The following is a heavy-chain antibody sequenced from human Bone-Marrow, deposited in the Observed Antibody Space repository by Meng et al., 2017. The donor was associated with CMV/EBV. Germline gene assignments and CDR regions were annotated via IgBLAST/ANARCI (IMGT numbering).Heavy chain of an antibody. CDR1: GLTFSSYA. Sequence: GESLKISCAASGLTFSSYAMYWVRQAPGKGPEWVAVISYDGSNKYYADSVKGRFTISRDNAKNSLWLQMNSLRAEDTAVYYCARDFGSAAPYYFDFWGQGTLVTVSS. CDR3: ARDFGSAAPYYFDF. V-gene: IGHV3-30-3*01. J-gene: IGHJ4*02. D-gene: IGHD6-13*01. CDR2: ISYDGSNK.